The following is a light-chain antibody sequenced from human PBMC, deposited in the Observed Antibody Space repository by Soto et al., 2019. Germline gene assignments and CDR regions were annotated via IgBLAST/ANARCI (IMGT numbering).Light chain of an antibody. Sequence: QSVLTQPPSASGSPGQSVTISCTGTSSDVGAYNYVSWYQQHPGKAPKLMIYEVNKRPLGVPDRFSGSKSGNTASLTVSGLQAEDEADYFCSSYVGNNNLVFGGGTKLTVL. J-gene: IGLJ2*01. CDR3: SSYVGNNNLV. CDR1: SSDVGAYNY. V-gene: IGLV2-8*01. CDR2: EVN.